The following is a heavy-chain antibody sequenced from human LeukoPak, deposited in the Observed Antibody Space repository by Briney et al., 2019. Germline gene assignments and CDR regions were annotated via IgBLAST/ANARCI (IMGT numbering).Heavy chain of an antibody. CDR2: IYYSGST. Sequence: SETLSLTCTVSGGSISSYYWSWIRQPPGKGQEWIGYIYYSGSTNYNPSLKSRVTISVDTSKNQFSLKLSSVTAADTAVYYCARRGYSGYDYDYWGQGTLVTVSS. V-gene: IGHV4-59*01. CDR3: ARRGYSGYDYDY. J-gene: IGHJ4*02. D-gene: IGHD5-12*01. CDR1: GGSISSYY.